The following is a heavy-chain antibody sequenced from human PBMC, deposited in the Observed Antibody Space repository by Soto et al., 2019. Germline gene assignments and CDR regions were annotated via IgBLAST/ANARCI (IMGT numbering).Heavy chain of an antibody. D-gene: IGHD1-26*01. CDR2: INSDGSST. Sequence: PGGSLRLSCAASGFTFSSYWMHWVRQAPGKGLVWVSRINSDGSSTSYADSVKGRFTISRDNAKNTLYLQMNSLRAEDTAVYYCAKGIKWELPFDYWGQGTLVTVSS. V-gene: IGHV3-74*01. J-gene: IGHJ4*02. CDR3: AKGIKWELPFDY. CDR1: GFTFSSYW.